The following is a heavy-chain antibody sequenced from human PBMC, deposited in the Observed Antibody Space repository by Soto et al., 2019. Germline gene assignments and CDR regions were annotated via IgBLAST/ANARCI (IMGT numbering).Heavy chain of an antibody. J-gene: IGHJ4*02. V-gene: IGHV3-48*02. D-gene: IGHD5-18*01. CDR1: GFTFSSYS. CDR3: ARDVDTAMVRPYYFDY. CDR2: ISSSSSTI. Sequence: GGSLRLSCAASGFTFSSYSMNWVRQAPGKGLEWVSYISSSSSTIYYADSVKGRFTISRDNAKNSLYLQMNSLRDEDTAVYYCARDVDTAMVRPYYFDYWGQGTLVTVSS.